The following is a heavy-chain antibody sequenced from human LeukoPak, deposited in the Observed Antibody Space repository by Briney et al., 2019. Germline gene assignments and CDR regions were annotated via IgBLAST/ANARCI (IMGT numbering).Heavy chain of an antibody. CDR1: GFTFSDHY. J-gene: IGHJ4*02. Sequence: GGSLRLSCAASGFTFSDHYMGWIRQAPGKGLEWVSYISSSGSTIYYADSVKGRFTISRDNAKNSLYLQMDSLRAEDTAVYYCARTLDWFWSESWGQGTLVTVSS. CDR3: ARTLDWFWSES. V-gene: IGHV3-11*04. D-gene: IGHD3-3*01. CDR2: ISSSGSTI.